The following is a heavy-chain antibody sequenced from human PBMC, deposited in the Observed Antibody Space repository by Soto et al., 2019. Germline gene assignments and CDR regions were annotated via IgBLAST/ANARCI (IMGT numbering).Heavy chain of an antibody. V-gene: IGHV4-4*02. D-gene: IGHD5-18*01. Sequence: QVQLQESGPRLVKPSGTLSLTCGVSGGSISSYYWWSWVRQPPGRGLVWIGEIYHSGSTNYNPSLKSRVTMSVDKSKDQFSLELTSVTAADTAVYFCARDRPSEYTYGSSGWSDTWGQGTLVTVSS. CDR1: GGSISSYYW. J-gene: IGHJ5*02. CDR3: ARDRPSEYTYGSSGWSDT. CDR2: IYHSGST.